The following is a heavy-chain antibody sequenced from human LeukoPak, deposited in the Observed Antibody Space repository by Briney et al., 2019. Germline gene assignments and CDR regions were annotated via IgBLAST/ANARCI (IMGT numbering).Heavy chain of an antibody. CDR2: IYTSGST. D-gene: IGHD5-12*01. CDR3: AREAVANDAFDI. V-gene: IGHV4-61*02. CDR1: GGSISSGSYY. J-gene: IGHJ3*02. Sequence: PSETLSLTCTVSGGSISSGSYYWSWIRQPAGKGLEWIGRIYTSGSTNYNPSLKSRVIISVDTSKNQFSLKLSSVTAADTAVYYCAREAVANDAFDIWGQGTMVTVSS.